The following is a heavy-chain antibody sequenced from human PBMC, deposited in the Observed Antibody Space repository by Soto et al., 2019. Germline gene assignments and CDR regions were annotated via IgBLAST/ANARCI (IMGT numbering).Heavy chain of an antibody. J-gene: IGHJ4*01. V-gene: IGHV3-11*01. CDR1: GFTFIDYY. D-gene: IGHD2-2*01. CDR3: ARAPSGSGGSTSLYDY. Sequence: PGGSLRLSCAASGFTFIDYYMNWIRQAPWKRLEWLSYISSSGSPVYYADSVKGRFTMSRDNAKNLLFLQMNSLRADDTAVYYCARAPSGSGGSTSLYDYWGQGTLVTVSS. CDR2: ISSSGSPV.